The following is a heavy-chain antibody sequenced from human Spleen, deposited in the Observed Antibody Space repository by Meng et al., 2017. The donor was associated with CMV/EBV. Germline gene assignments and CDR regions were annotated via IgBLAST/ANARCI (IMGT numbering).Heavy chain of an antibody. CDR3: ARDPEGNYYDSTGGL. V-gene: IGHV3-74*01. D-gene: IGHD3-22*01. Sequence: GESLKISCAASGFTFSSYWMHWVRQAPGKGLVWVSRINSDGSSTSYADSVKGRFTISRDNAKNTLYLQMNSLRAEDTAVYYCARDPEGNYYDSTGGLWGQGTLVTVSS. CDR2: INSDGSST. CDR1: GFTFSSYW. J-gene: IGHJ4*02.